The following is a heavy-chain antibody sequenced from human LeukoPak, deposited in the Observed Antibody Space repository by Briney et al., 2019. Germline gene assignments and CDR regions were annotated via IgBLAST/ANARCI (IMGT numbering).Heavy chain of an antibody. J-gene: IGHJ4*02. V-gene: IGHV4-61*10. Sequence: SETLSLTCTVSGGSISSGSYYWSWIRQPAGKGLEWIGYIYYSGSTNYNPSLKSRVTISVDTSKNQFSLKLSSVTAADTAVYYCALIVETYYDILTGYYKDDYFDYWGQGTLVTVSS. CDR1: GGSISSGSYY. CDR3: ALIVETYYDILTGYYKDDYFDY. D-gene: IGHD3-9*01. CDR2: IYYSGST.